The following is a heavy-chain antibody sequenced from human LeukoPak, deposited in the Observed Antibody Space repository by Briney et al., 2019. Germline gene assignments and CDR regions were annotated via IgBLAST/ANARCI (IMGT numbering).Heavy chain of an antibody. CDR2: INPNSGGT. D-gene: IGHD6-6*01. Sequence: ASVKVSCKASGYTFTNYGINWVRQAPGQGLEWMGWINPNSGGTNYAQKFQGRVTMTRDTSISTAYMELSRLRSDDTAVYYCARSGSSSSGGSLVWFDPWGQGTLVTVSS. CDR1: GYTFTNYG. CDR3: ARSGSSSSGGSLVWFDP. J-gene: IGHJ5*02. V-gene: IGHV1-2*02.